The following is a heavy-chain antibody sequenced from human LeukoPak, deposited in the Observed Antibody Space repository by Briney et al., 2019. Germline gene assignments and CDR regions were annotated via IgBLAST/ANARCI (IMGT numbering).Heavy chain of an antibody. J-gene: IGHJ4*02. D-gene: IGHD4-11*01. CDR1: GGSISSYY. CDR2: IYYSGST. Sequence: SETLSLTCTVSGGSISSYYWSWIRQPPVKGLEWIGYIYYSGSTNYNPSLKSRVTISVDTSKNQFSLKLSSVTAADTAVYYCARGIEDYSNYFDYWGQGTLVTVSS. V-gene: IGHV4-59*08. CDR3: ARGIEDYSNYFDY.